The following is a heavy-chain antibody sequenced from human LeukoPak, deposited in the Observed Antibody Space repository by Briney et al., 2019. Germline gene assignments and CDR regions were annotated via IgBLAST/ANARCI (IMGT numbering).Heavy chain of an antibody. CDR3: ARISDSYGYY. Sequence: GGSLRLSCAASGFTFSDYYMSWIRQTPGKGLEWVSYTSSSSSYTNYADSVKGRFTISRDNAKNSLYLQMNSLRAEDTAVYYCARISDSYGYYWGQGTLVTVSS. CDR1: GFTFSDYY. J-gene: IGHJ4*02. CDR2: TSSSSSYT. D-gene: IGHD5-18*01. V-gene: IGHV3-11*06.